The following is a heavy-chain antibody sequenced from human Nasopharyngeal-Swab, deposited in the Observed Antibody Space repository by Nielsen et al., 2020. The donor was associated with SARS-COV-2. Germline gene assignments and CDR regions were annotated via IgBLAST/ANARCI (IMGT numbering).Heavy chain of an antibody. Sequence: GSLRLSCAASGFTFTDYYMSWIRQAPGKGLEWISYISDSGTTKYADSVKGRFTISRDNAQNSVYLQLNSLRAEDTAVYYCARGPSNSRFDFWGQGSLVTVSS. CDR3: ARGPSNSRFDF. D-gene: IGHD6-13*01. V-gene: IGHV3-11*01. J-gene: IGHJ5*01. CDR2: ISDSGTT. CDR1: GFTFTDYY.